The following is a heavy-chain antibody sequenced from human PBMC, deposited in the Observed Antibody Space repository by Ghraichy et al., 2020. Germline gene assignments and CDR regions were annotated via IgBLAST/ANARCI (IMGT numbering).Heavy chain of an antibody. CDR1: DDSISSYY. CDR3: ARDAAARPRSFEF. D-gene: IGHD6-6*01. J-gene: IGHJ4*02. CDR2: IYYTGTT. Sequence: SETLSLTGSVSDDSISSYYWNWVRQPPGKTLEWIGYIYYTGTTDYNPSLKGRVAISLDTSKKQFSLKLSSVTAADTAVYYCARDAAARPRSFEFWGQGTLVTVSS. V-gene: IGHV4-59*01.